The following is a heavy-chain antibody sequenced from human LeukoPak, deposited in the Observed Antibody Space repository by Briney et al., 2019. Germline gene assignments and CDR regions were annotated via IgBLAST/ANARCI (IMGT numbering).Heavy chain of an antibody. Sequence: GGSLRLSCAASGFTFSSYSMNWVRQAPGKGLEWVSYISSSSSTIHYADSVKGRFTISRDNAKNSLYLQMNSLRAEDTAVYYCAREGLAMDLPFDYWGQGTLVTVSS. CDR3: AREGLAMDLPFDY. J-gene: IGHJ4*02. V-gene: IGHV3-48*04. CDR2: ISSSSSTI. CDR1: GFTFSSYS. D-gene: IGHD5-18*01.